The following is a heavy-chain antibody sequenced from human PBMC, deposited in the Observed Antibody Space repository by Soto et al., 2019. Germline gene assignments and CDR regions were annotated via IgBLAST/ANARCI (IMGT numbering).Heavy chain of an antibody. Sequence: GGSLRLSCAASGFTFSSYSINWVRQAPGKGLEWVSSISSSSSYIYYADSVKGRFTISRENAKNSLYLQMNSLRAEDTAVYYCARVPTLSSGWYGVVDYWGQGTLVTVSS. CDR1: GFTFSSYS. V-gene: IGHV3-21*01. J-gene: IGHJ4*02. CDR3: ARVPTLSSGWYGVVDY. CDR2: ISSSSSYI. D-gene: IGHD6-19*01.